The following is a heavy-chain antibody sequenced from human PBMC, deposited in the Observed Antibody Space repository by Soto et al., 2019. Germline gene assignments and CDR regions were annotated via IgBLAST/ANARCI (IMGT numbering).Heavy chain of an antibody. V-gene: IGHV3-30*03. J-gene: IGHJ4*03. CDR2: ISYDGSNK. CDR1: GFTFSSYG. Sequence: GGSLRLSCAASGFTFSSYGMHWVRQAPGKGLEWVAVISYDGSNKYYADTEKGRFTISRDNSKNTLNLQMNSQRDEDTTVYYCACGVRLGYF. CDR3: ACGVRLGYF. D-gene: IGHD2-21*01.